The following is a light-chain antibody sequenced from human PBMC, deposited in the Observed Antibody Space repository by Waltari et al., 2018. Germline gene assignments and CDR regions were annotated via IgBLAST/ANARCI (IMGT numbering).Light chain of an antibody. Sequence: EIVMTQSPATMSVFPGERATLSCRASQSIRSNLAWYQHKPGQAPRPLIYGASTRATGIPARFSGSGSGTAFTLTISSLQSEDFAVYFCQQYDNWLGTFGQGTKVEIK. CDR2: GAS. J-gene: IGKJ1*01. V-gene: IGKV3-15*01. CDR1: QSIRSN. CDR3: QQYDNWLGT.